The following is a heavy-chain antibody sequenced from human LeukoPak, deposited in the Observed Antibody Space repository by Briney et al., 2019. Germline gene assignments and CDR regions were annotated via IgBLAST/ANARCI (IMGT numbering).Heavy chain of an antibody. V-gene: IGHV3-11*01. CDR3: ARSHPYSSSWYGSVYFDY. CDR1: GFTFSDYY. J-gene: IGHJ4*02. D-gene: IGHD6-13*01. Sequence: GGPLRLSCAASGFTFSDYYMSWIRQAPGKGLECVSYISSSGNTIYYADSVKGRFTISRDNAKNSLYLQMNSLRAEDTAVYYCARSHPYSSSWYGSVYFDYWGQGTLVTVSS. CDR2: ISSSGNTI.